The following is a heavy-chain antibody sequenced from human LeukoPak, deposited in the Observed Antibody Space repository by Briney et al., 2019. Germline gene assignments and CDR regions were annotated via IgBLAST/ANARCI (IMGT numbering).Heavy chain of an antibody. CDR1: GFIFDDYA. CDR2: ISWRSGSI. J-gene: IGHJ6*02. D-gene: IGHD6-13*01. Sequence: GRSLRLSCAASGFIFDDYAMHWVRQAPGKGLEWVSGISWRSGSIAYADSVKGRFTISRDNAKNSLYLQMNSLRAEDTALYYCAKDISAAGPYYGMDVWGQGTTVTVSS. CDR3: AKDISAAGPYYGMDV. V-gene: IGHV3-9*01.